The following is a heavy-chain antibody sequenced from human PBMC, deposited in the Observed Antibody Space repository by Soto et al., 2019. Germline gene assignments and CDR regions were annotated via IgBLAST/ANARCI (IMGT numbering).Heavy chain of an antibody. CDR3: GKDPNGDYVGTFDM. J-gene: IGHJ3*02. D-gene: IGHD4-17*01. V-gene: IGHV3-23*01. Sequence: GQMLESGGGLVQPGGSLRLSCVASGFTFFNYGMTWVRQGPGKGLEWVSSISGTGDRTYYADSVKGRFTISRDNSKNTLYLQMDSLRAEGTAVYFCGKDPNGDYVGTFDMWGQGTTVTVSS. CDR2: ISGTGDRT. CDR1: GFTFFNYG.